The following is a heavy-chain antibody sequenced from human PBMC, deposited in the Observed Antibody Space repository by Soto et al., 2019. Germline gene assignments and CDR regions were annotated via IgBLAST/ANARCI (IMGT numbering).Heavy chain of an antibody. CDR3: TTDGPYSSSWPSTKYYYYGMDV. Sequence: GGSLRLSCAASGFTFSNAWMNWVRQAPEKGLEWVGRIKSKTDGGTTDYAAPVKGRFTISRDDSKNTLYLQMNSLKTEDTAVYYCTTDGPYSSSWPSTKYYYYGMDVWGQGTTVTVSS. CDR2: IKSKTDGGTT. J-gene: IGHJ6*02. D-gene: IGHD6-13*01. CDR1: GFTFSNAW. V-gene: IGHV3-15*07.